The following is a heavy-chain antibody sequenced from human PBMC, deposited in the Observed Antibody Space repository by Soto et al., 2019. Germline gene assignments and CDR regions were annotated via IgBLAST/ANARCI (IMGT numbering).Heavy chain of an antibody. Sequence: ASVKVSCKASGYTFSTYYIHWVRQAPGQGLEWMGIINPSGGSTTYAQKFQGRVTMTRDTSTSTVYMELSSLRSEDTAVYYCARGVGSGSYYNQYNWFDPWGQGTLVTVSS. CDR3: ARGVGSGSYYNQYNWFDP. CDR1: GYTFSTYY. CDR2: INPSGGST. J-gene: IGHJ5*02. V-gene: IGHV1-46*01. D-gene: IGHD3-10*01.